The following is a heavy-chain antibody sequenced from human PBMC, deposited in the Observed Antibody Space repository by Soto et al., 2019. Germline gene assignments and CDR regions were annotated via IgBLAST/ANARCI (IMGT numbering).Heavy chain of an antibody. CDR2: INPNSGGT. CDR1: GYTFTGYY. J-gene: IGHJ5*02. D-gene: IGHD3-22*01. Sequence: SSMKVSCKASGYTFTGYYMHWVRQAPGQGLEWMGWINPNSGGTNYAQKFQGRVTMTRDTSISTAYMELSRLRSDDTAVYYCAASLLLDYYDSSGYYSWFDPWGQGTLVTVSS. CDR3: AASLLLDYYDSSGYYSWFDP. V-gene: IGHV1-2*02.